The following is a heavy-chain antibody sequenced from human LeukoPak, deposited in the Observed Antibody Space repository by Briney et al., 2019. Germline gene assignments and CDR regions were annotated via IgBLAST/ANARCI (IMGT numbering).Heavy chain of an antibody. CDR1: GGTFSSYA. CDR2: IIPIFGTA. V-gene: IGHV1-69*05. J-gene: IGHJ4*02. D-gene: IGHD3-22*01. CDR3: ASYYDSSGAPFDY. Sequence: SVKVSCKASGGTFSSYAISWVRQAPGQGLEWMGGIIPIFGTANYAQKFQGRVTITTDESTNTAYMELSSLRSEDTAVYYCASYYDSSGAPFDYWGQGTLVTVSS.